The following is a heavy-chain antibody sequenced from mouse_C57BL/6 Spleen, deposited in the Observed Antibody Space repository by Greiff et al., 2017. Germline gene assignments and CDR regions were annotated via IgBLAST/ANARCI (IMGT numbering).Heavy chain of an antibody. CDR1: GYAFSSSW. Sequence: QVQLQQSGPELVKPGASVKISCKASGYAFSSSWMNWVKQRPGKGLEWIGRIYPGDGDTNYNGKFKGKATLTADKSSSTAYMQLSSLTSEDSAVYFCARGIDYGNYGYFDVWGTGTTVTVSS. V-gene: IGHV1-82*01. J-gene: IGHJ1*03. D-gene: IGHD2-1*01. CDR3: ARGIDYGNYGYFDV. CDR2: IYPGDGDT.